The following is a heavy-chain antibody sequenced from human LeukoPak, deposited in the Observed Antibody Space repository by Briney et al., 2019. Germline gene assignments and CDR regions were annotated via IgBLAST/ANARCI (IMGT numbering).Heavy chain of an antibody. CDR1: GFTFGDYA. CDR2: ISGSGGST. J-gene: IGHJ5*02. D-gene: IGHD3-9*01. CDR3: AKDQVGYDILTGYS. Sequence: GGSLRLSCTASGFTFGDYAMSWVRQAPGKGLEWVSAISGSGGSTYYADSVKGRFTISRDNSKNTLYLQMNSLRAEDTAVYYCAKDQVGYDILTGYSWGQGTLVTVSS. V-gene: IGHV3-23*01.